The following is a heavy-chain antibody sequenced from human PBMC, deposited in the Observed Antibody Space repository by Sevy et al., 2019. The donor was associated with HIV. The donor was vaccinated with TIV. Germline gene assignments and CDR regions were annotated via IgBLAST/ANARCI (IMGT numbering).Heavy chain of an antibody. J-gene: IGHJ4*02. CDR2: ISAYNGNT. V-gene: IGHV1-18*01. CDR3: ARRYGDYVGVLDYFDY. Sequence: ASVKVSCKASGYTFSSYGISWVRQDPGQGLEWMGWISAYNGNTNYAQKLQGRVTMTTDTSTSTAYMELRSLRSDDTAVYYCARRYGDYVGVLDYFDYWGQGTLVTVSS. CDR1: GYTFSSYG. D-gene: IGHD4-17*01.